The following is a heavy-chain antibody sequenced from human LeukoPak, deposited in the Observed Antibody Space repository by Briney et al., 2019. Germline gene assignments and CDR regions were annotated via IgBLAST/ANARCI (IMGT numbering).Heavy chain of an antibody. CDR1: GFTFSSYA. J-gene: IGHJ6*02. Sequence: GGSLRLSCAASGFTFSSYAMSWVRQAPGKGLEWVSAISGSGGGTYYADSVKGRFTISRDNSKNTLYLQMNSLRAEDTAVYYCAKSPGGYAKFYYYGMDVWGQGTTVTVSS. V-gene: IGHV3-23*01. CDR3: AKSPGGYAKFYYYGMDV. CDR2: ISGSGGGT. D-gene: IGHD5-12*01.